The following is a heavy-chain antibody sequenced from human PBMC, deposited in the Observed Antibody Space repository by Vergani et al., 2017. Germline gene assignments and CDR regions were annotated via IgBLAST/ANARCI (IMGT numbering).Heavy chain of an antibody. Sequence: QVQLQESGPGLVKPSETLSLTCTVSGGSISSYYWSWIRQPPGKGLEWIGYIYYSGSTNYNPSLKSRVTISVDTSKNQFSLKLSSVTAADTAVYYCASQDIAVAGTGMWAFDIWGQGTMFTVSS. CDR2: IYYSGST. J-gene: IGHJ3*02. CDR1: GGSISSYY. D-gene: IGHD6-19*01. V-gene: IGHV4-59*01. CDR3: ASQDIAVAGTGMWAFDI.